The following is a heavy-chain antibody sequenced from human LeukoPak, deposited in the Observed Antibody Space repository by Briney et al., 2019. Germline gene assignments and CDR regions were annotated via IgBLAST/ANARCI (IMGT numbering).Heavy chain of an antibody. CDR1: GFTFSSYA. CDR2: ISGGGGST. D-gene: IGHD3-22*01. CDR3: AKVPAPYDTTVHYYPFDN. V-gene: IGHV3-23*01. Sequence: PGGSLRLSCAASGFTFSSYAMSWVRQAPGKGLEWVSSISGGGGSTYYADSVKGRFTISRDNSKNTLYLQMNSLRAEDTAVYYCAKVPAPYDTTVHYYPFDNWGQGTLVTVSS. J-gene: IGHJ4*02.